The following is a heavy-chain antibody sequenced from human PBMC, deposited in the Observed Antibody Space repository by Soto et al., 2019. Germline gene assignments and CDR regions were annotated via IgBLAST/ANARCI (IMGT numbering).Heavy chain of an antibody. D-gene: IGHD3-3*01. V-gene: IGHV4-39*01. CDR2: IYYSGST. Sequence: LSLTCTVSGGSISSSSYYWGWIRQPPGKGLEWIGSIYYSGSTYYNPSLKSRVTISVGTSKNQFSLKLSSVTAADTAVYYCARPPDFWSGYFAYWGQGTLVTVS. CDR3: ARPPDFWSGYFAY. CDR1: GGSISSSSYY. J-gene: IGHJ4*02.